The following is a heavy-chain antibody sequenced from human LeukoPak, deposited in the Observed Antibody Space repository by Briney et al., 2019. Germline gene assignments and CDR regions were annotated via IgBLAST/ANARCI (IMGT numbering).Heavy chain of an antibody. V-gene: IGHV1-46*01. CDR3: ARARLVDS. Sequence: ASVKVSCKASVYTFTSYYVHWVRQAPGQGLEWMGIINPSSGSTTYAQRFQGRVTLTRDTSTSTVYMELSSLRSEDTAVYYCARARLVDSWGQGTLVTVSS. D-gene: IGHD3-22*01. CDR2: INPSSGST. CDR1: VYTFTSYY. J-gene: IGHJ4*02.